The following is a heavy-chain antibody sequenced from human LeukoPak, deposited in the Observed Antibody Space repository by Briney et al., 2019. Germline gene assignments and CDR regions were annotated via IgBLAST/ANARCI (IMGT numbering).Heavy chain of an antibody. V-gene: IGHV3-30*18. CDR1: GFTFSSYA. CDR2: IPHDASNK. D-gene: IGHD3-3*01. J-gene: IGHJ4*02. Sequence: GRSLRLSCVASGFTFSSYAMHWVRQAPGKGLEWVAVIPHDASNKDYADSVKGRFTTSRDNSKNTLFLQMNSLRAEDTAVYYCAKDDRDYDFWSGYFDYWGQGILVTVSS. CDR3: AKDDRDYDFWSGYFDY.